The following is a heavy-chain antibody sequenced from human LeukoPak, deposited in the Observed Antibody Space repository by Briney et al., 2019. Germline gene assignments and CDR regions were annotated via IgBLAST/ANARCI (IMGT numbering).Heavy chain of an antibody. Sequence: GGSLRLSCAASGFTFDDYGMSWVRQAPGKGLEWVSGINWNGGSTGYADSVKGRFTISRDNAKNSLYLQMNSLRAEDTAVYYCARDRWLRSWVAPIDYWGQGTLVTVSS. CDR3: ARDRWLRSWVAPIDY. D-gene: IGHD5-12*01. V-gene: IGHV3-20*04. CDR1: GFTFDDYG. J-gene: IGHJ4*02. CDR2: INWNGGST.